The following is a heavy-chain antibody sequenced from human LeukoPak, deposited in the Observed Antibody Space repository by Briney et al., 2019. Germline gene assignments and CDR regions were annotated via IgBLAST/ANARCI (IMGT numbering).Heavy chain of an antibody. V-gene: IGHV1-69*13. D-gene: IGHD2-2*01. CDR3: ARARPDIVVVPAANYYYYGMDV. Sequence: SVKLSCKASGGTFSSYAISWVRQAPGQGLEWMGGILPIFGTANYAQKFQGRVAITADEYTSTAYMELRSMRSEDTAVYYCARARPDIVVVPAANYYYYGMDVWGKGTTVTVSS. CDR1: GGTFSSYA. J-gene: IGHJ6*04. CDR2: ILPIFGTA.